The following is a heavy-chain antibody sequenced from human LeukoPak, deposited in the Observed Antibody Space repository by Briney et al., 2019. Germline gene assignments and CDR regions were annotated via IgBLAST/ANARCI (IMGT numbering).Heavy chain of an antibody. Sequence: SETLSLTCTVSGGSISSSSYYWGWIRQPPGKGLEWIGSIYYSGSTYYNPSLKSRVTISVDTSKNQFSLKLSSVTAADTAVYYCARHFGGHGGPFDYWGQGTLVTVSS. CDR3: ARHFGGHGGPFDY. V-gene: IGHV4-39*01. CDR2: IYYSGST. J-gene: IGHJ4*02. D-gene: IGHD3-10*01. CDR1: GGSISSSSYY.